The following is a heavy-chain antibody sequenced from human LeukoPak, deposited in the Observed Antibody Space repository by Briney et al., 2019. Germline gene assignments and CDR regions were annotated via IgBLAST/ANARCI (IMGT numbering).Heavy chain of an antibody. CDR1: GYSISSGYY. V-gene: IGHV4-38-2*02. D-gene: IGHD2-15*01. CDR3: ARAFLVGYSPEEYFFDY. J-gene: IGHJ4*02. CDR2: MYHSGST. Sequence: SETLSLTCSVSGYSISSGYYWGWIRQPPGKGLEWIGSMYHSGSTNYNPSLKSRVTISVDKSMNHFSLKLNSVTAADTAVYYCARAFLVGYSPEEYFFDYWGQGTLVTVSS.